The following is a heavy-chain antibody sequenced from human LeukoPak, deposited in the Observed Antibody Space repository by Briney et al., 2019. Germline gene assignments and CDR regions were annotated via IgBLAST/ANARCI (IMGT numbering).Heavy chain of an antibody. CDR3: ARLLRPSWYYYDTWSYYFDY. CDR1: GYSFTSYW. J-gene: IGHJ4*02. D-gene: IGHD3-22*01. Sequence: GESLKISCKGSGYSFTSYWISWVRQMPGKGLEWMGIIYPGDSDTRYSPSFQGQVTISADKSISTAYLQWSSLKASDTAMYYCARLLRPSWYYYDTWSYYFDYWGQGTLVTVSS. V-gene: IGHV5-51*01. CDR2: IYPGDSDT.